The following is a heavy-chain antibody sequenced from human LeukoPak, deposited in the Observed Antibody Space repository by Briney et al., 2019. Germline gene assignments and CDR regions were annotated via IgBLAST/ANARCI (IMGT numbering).Heavy chain of an antibody. CDR2: IYYSGST. V-gene: IGHV4-39*01. J-gene: IGHJ4*02. Sequence: GSLRLSCAASGFTFSSYWMSWVRQAPGKGLEWIGSIYYSGSTYYNPSLKSRVTISVDTSKNQFSLKLSSVTAADTAVYYCARHTAMVRGPWGYWGQGTLVTVSS. CDR1: GFTFSSYW. D-gene: IGHD3-10*01. CDR3: ARHTAMVRGPWGY.